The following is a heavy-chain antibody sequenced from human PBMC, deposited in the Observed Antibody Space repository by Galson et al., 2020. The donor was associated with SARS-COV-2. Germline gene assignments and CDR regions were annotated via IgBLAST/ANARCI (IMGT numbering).Heavy chain of an antibody. D-gene: IGHD6-6*01. CDR1: GFTFSTYS. CDR2: IGTSGSPV. V-gene: IGHV3-48*04. J-gene: IGHJ5*02. Sequence: GGSLRLSCAASGFTFSTYSMNWVRQAPGKGLEWVSYIGTSGSPVHYADSVKGRFTISRDNAKSSLYLQMNSLRAEDTAMYYCARGSTSSYNCFDPWGQGTLVTVSS. CDR3: ARGSTSSYNCFDP.